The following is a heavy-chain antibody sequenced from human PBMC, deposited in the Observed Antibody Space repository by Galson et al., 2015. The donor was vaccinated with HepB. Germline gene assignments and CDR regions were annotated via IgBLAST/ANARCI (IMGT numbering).Heavy chain of an antibody. CDR3: ARDMAWSCLFDF. D-gene: IGHD1-26*01. V-gene: IGHV3-66*01. CDR1: GLIVSSHH. CDR2: IYSGYST. J-gene: IGHJ4*02. Sequence: SLRLYCAGSGLIVSSHHMSWARLAPGKGLEWVSAIYSGYSTYYADSVKGRFTISRDDSNNTLYLQTTGLRAEDTAVDYCARDMAWSCLFDFWGQGVLITVSS.